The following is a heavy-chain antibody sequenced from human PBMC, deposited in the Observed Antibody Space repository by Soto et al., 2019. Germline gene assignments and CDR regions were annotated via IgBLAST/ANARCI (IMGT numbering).Heavy chain of an antibody. CDR3: AKDQGGLGY. D-gene: IGHD3-16*01. CDR2: ISYDGSNK. CDR1: GFTFSSYG. Sequence: QVQLVESGGGVVQPGRSLRLSCAASGFTFSSYGMHWVRQAPGKGLEWVAVISYDGSNKYYADSVKGRFTISRDNSKNTLYLQMQSLRAEDTDVYYCAKDQGGLGYWGQGTLVTVSS. V-gene: IGHV3-30*18. J-gene: IGHJ4*02.